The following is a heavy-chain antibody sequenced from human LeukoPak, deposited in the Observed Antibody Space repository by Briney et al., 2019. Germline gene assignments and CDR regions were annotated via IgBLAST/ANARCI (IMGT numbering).Heavy chain of an antibody. V-gene: IGHV4-34*01. CDR3: ARWWGFDP. D-gene: IGHD2-15*01. Sequence: SETLSLTCAVYGGSFSGYYWSWIRQPPGKGLEWIGEINDSGSTNYNPSLKSRVAISVDTSTNQFFLKLNSVTAADTAVYYCARWWGFDPWGQGTLVTVSS. J-gene: IGHJ5*02. CDR2: INDSGST. CDR1: GGSFSGYY.